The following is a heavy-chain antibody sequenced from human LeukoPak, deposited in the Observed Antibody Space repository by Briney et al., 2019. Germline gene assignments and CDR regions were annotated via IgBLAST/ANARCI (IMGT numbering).Heavy chain of an antibody. V-gene: IGHV4-34*01. CDR3: ARTLFSDAGFDY. CDR2: INHSGSI. J-gene: IGHJ4*02. D-gene: IGHD3-9*01. Sequence: GSLRLSCAASGFTFSNYAMSWIRQPPGKGLEWIGEINHSGSINYNPSLKSRVTISVDTSKNQFSLKLSSVTAADTAVYYCARTLFSDAGFDYWGQGTLVTVSS. CDR1: GFTFSNYA.